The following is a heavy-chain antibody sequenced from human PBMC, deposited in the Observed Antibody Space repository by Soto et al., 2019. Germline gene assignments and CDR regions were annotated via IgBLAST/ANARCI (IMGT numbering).Heavy chain of an antibody. D-gene: IGHD2-2*01. CDR3: ARLGLQLLDY. V-gene: IGHV5-51*01. CDR1: GYRFTNYW. Sequence: PGESLKISCKGSGYRFTNYWIGWVRQMPRKGLEWMGIIYPGDSDTRYSPSFQGQVTISADKSISTAYLQWSSLKASDTAIYYCARLGLQLLDYWGQGTLVTVSS. CDR2: IYPGDSDT. J-gene: IGHJ4*02.